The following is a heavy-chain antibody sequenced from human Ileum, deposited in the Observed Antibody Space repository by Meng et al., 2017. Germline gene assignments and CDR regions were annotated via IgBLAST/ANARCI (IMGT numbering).Heavy chain of an antibody. CDR2: INPKSGGT. Sequence: ASVKVSCKASGYTFTDYYLHWVRQAPGQGLEWMGWINPKSGGTHYAHNFQDRVTLTRDTSISTAYMELSSLRSDDTAVYYCARSSGWRRDDYWGQGTLVTVSS. CDR3: ARSSGWRRDDY. V-gene: IGHV1-2*02. CDR1: GYTFTDYY. J-gene: IGHJ4*02. D-gene: IGHD6-19*01.